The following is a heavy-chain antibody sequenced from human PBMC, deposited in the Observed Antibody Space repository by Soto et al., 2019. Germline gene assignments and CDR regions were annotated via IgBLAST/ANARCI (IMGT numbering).Heavy chain of an antibody. J-gene: IGHJ4*02. Sequence: GSLRLSCAASGFTFVSYSINFFRHSPVKGLEWVSSISSSSSYIYYADSVKGRFTISRDNAKNSLYLQMNSLRAEDTAVYYCARDPDRAIAVVHFDYWGQGTLVTVSS. V-gene: IGHV3-21*01. CDR3: ARDPDRAIAVVHFDY. CDR2: ISSSSSYI. D-gene: IGHD6-19*01. CDR1: GFTFVSYS.